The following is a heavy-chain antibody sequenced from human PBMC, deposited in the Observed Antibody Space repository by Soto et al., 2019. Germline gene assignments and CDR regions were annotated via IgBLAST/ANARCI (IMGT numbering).Heavy chain of an antibody. V-gene: IGHV4-59*01. Sequence: SETLSLTCTVSGDSIRSYYWSWIRQPPGKGLEWITYLYYTGTTTYNPSLKSRVTISLDSSQNQFSLQLSSVTAADTAVYYYARESFNSFDIWGQGTMVTVSS. CDR1: GDSIRSYY. J-gene: IGHJ3*02. CDR3: ARESFNSFDI. CDR2: LYYTGTT.